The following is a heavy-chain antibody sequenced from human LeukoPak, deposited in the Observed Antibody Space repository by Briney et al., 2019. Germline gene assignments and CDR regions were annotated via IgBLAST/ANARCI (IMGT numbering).Heavy chain of an antibody. J-gene: IGHJ4*02. D-gene: IGHD3-10*01. CDR1: GFTFSSYS. CDR3: ARGTYGSGSSGFDY. V-gene: IGHV3-21*01. Sequence: GGSLRLSCAASGFTFSSYSMNWVRQAPGKGLEWVSSISSSSSYIYYADSVKGRFTISRDNAKNSLYLQMNSLRAEDTAVYYCARGTYGSGSSGFDYWGQGTLVTVSS. CDR2: ISSSSSYI.